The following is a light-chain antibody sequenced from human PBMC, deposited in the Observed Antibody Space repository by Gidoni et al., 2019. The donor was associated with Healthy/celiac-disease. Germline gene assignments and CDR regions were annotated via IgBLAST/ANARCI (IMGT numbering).Light chain of an antibody. V-gene: IGKV1-5*01. Sequence: DIQMTQPPSTLSASVGDRVTIPCRASQSISSWLAWYQQKPGKAPELLIYDASSLESGVPSRFSGSGSGTEFTLTISSLQPDDFATYYCQQYNSYSRTFGQGTKLEIK. CDR2: DAS. J-gene: IGKJ2*02. CDR1: QSISSW. CDR3: QQYNSYSRT.